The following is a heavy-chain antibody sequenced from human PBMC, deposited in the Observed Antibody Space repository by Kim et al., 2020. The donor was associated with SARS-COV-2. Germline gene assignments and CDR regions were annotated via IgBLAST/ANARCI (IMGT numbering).Heavy chain of an antibody. CDR2: IKPNSGGT. D-gene: IGHD3-22*01. CDR1: GYTFTGYY. J-gene: IGHJ5*02. CDR3: ARAGEYYYESSGYPEGWFDP. V-gene: IGHV1-2*04. Sequence: ASVKVSCKASGYTFTGYYMHWVRQAPGQGLEWMGWIKPNSGGTNYAQKFQGWVTMTRDTSISTAYMELSRLRSDDTAVYYCARAGEYYYESSGYPEGWFDPWGQGALVTVSS.